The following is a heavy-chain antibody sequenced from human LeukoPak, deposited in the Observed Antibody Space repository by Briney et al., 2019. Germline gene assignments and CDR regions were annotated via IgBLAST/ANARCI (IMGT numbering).Heavy chain of an antibody. V-gene: IGHV1-69*05. CDR2: IIPIFGTA. J-gene: IGHJ4*02. CDR3: ARVGGGDFWSGYPFDY. Sequence: SVKVSCKASGGTFSSYAINWVRQAPGQGLEWMGGIIPIFGTANYAQKFQGRVTITTDESTSTAYMELSSLRSEDTAVYYCARVGGGDFWSGYPFDYWGQGTLVTVSS. CDR1: GGTFSSYA. D-gene: IGHD3-3*01.